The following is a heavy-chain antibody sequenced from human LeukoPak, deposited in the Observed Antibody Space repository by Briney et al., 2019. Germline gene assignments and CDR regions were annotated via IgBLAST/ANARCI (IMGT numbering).Heavy chain of an antibody. V-gene: IGHV4-39*01. D-gene: IGHD2-2*01. CDR3: ASRKDIVVVSSPPNWFDP. J-gene: IGHJ5*02. CDR2: IYYSGST. CDR1: GGSISSSSYY. Sequence: SETLSLTCTVSGGSISSSSYYWGWIRQPPGKGLEWIGSIYYSGSTYYNPSLKSRVTISVDTSKNQFSLKLSSVTAADTAVYYCASRKDIVVVSSPPNWFDPWGQGTLVTVSS.